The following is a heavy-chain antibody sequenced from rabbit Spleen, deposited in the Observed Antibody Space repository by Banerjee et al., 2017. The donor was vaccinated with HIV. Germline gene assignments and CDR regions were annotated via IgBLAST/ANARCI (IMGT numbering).Heavy chain of an antibody. V-gene: IGHV1S40*01. Sequence: QSLEESGGDLVKPGASLTLTCTASGFSFSSGYYMCWVRQAPGKGLEWIACIYAGSSGTTYYASWAKGRFTISKTSSTTMTLQMTSLTAADTATYFCARDTSSSFSSYGMDLWGPGTLVTVS. D-gene: IGHD1-1*01. J-gene: IGHJ6*01. CDR3: ARDTSSSFSSYGMDL. CDR1: GFSFSSGYY. CDR2: IYAGSSGTT.